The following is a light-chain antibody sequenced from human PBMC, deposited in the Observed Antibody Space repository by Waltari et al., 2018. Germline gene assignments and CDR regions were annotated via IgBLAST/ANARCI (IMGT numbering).Light chain of an antibody. CDR1: QRLSNY. Sequence: IQMTQSPSSLSASVGDRVTITCRANQRLSNYLNWYMQKPGRAPKLLIYAAASLQSWVPLRFSGSGSGTEFTLTISNLQPEDFAAYYCQQSYSTLAITFGQGTRLETK. CDR2: AAA. J-gene: IGKJ5*01. CDR3: QQSYSTLAIT. V-gene: IGKV1-39*01.